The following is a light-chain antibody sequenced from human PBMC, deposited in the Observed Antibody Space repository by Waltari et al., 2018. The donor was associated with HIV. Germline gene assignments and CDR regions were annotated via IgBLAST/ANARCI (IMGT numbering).Light chain of an antibody. J-gene: IGKJ2*01. CDR3: QQSYSVPNT. CDR1: QNIVTY. V-gene: IGKV1-39*01. Sequence: DIQLTQFPPSLSASVGDRVTITCRASQNIVTYLNWYQDKPGKAPTLLIYAGFSFQSGVPSRFSGHRSGTDFTLTISSLQPEDFATYYCQQSYSVPNTFGHGTKVDIK. CDR2: AGF.